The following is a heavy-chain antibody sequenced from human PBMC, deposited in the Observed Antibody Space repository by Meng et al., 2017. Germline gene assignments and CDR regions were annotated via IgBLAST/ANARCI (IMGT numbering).Heavy chain of an antibody. D-gene: IGHD4-11*01. Sequence: QVQRVHVGAEVKKPGAYVKVSCKPSGYLFTSYDINWIRQAPGQGLEWMGWVNPINGKTGYAQKFQGRLTMTRDTSIRTAYMELSSLKSEDTAIYYCARGGDYSSWDYWGQGTLVTVSS. CDR3: ARGGDYSSWDY. V-gene: IGHV1-8*01. CDR2: VNPINGKT. CDR1: GYLFTSYD. J-gene: IGHJ4*02.